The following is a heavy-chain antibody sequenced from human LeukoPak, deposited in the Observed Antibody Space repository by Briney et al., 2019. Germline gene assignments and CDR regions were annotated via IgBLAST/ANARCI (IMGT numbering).Heavy chain of an antibody. CDR2: IYYSGST. Sequence: SETLSLTCTVSGGSISSGGYYWSWIRQHPGKGLEWIGYIYYSGSTYYNPSLKSRVTISVDTSKNQFSLKLSSVTAADTAVYYCAREVGASPDYYYYMDVWGKETTVTVSS. V-gene: IGHV4-31*03. CDR1: GGSISSGGYY. J-gene: IGHJ6*03. D-gene: IGHD2-2*01. CDR3: AREVGASPDYYYYMDV.